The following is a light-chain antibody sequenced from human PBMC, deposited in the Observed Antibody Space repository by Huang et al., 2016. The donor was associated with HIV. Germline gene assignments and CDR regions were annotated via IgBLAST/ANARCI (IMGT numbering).Light chain of an antibody. CDR3: QQYDSSPIFT. CDR2: VAS. J-gene: IGKJ3*01. Sequence: EVVLTQSPGTVSLYPGERATLSCRASQSVSSTYLDWYQQKPGQAPRLLIDVASYRSTGIPDRFSGSGSGTDFTLTISRLEPEYFAVYYCQQYDSSPIFTFGPGTKVDIK. CDR1: QSVSSTY. V-gene: IGKV3-20*01.